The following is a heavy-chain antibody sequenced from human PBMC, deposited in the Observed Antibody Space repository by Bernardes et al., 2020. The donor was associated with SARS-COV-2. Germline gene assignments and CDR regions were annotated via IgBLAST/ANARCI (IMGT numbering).Heavy chain of an antibody. J-gene: IGHJ3*02. D-gene: IGHD3-22*01. V-gene: IGHV3-7*01. CDR2: IKEDGSEK. CDR3: ARDDTYYYDSSGPLSGDAFDI. CDR1: GFTFSNYW. Sequence: GSLRLSCIASGFTFSNYWMSWVRQAPGKGLEWVANIKEDGSEKYYVDSVKGRFTISRDNAKNSVYLQMSSLRAEDTAVYYCARDDTYYYDSSGPLSGDAFDIWGQGTMVTVSS.